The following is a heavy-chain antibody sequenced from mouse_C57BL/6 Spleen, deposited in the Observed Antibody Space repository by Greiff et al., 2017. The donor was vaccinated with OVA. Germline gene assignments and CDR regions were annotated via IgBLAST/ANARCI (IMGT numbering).Heavy chain of an antibody. V-gene: IGHV5-17*01. CDR1: GFTFSDYG. CDR3: ARGLPWYFDV. D-gene: IGHD2-4*01. J-gene: IGHJ1*03. Sequence: EVQLMESGGGLVKPGGSLKLSCAASGFTFSDYGMHWVRQAPEKGLEWVAYISSGSSTIYYADTVKGRFTISRDNAKNTLFLQMTSLRSEDTAMYYCARGLPWYFDVWGTGTTVTVSS. CDR2: ISSGSSTI.